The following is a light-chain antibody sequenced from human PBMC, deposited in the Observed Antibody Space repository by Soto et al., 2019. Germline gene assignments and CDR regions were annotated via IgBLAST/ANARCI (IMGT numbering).Light chain of an antibody. Sequence: QSVLTQPPSASGTPGQRVTIFCSGGSSNIGSNTVNWYQQLPGTAPKLLIYSDNQRPSGVPDRFSGSKSGTSASLAISGLQSEDEADYFCAAWDDSLPGPMMFGGGTKLTVL. CDR1: SSNIGSNT. V-gene: IGLV1-44*01. J-gene: IGLJ3*02. CDR2: SDN. CDR3: AAWDDSLPGPMM.